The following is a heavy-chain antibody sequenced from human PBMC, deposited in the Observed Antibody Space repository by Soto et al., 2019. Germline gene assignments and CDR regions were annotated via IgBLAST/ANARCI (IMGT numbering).Heavy chain of an antibody. CDR2: IKHDGSER. Sequence: PGGSLRLSCAVSGFSFGSYWMSWVRQAPGKGLEWLASIKHDGSERYYLDSVKGRFTISRDNAKDSLSLQMNSLRGEDTAFYYCARDVGPITIFGEALSGYFDFWGQGTLVTVSS. D-gene: IGHD3-3*01. V-gene: IGHV3-7*03. CDR3: ARDVGPITIFGEALSGYFDF. J-gene: IGHJ4*02. CDR1: GFSFGSYW.